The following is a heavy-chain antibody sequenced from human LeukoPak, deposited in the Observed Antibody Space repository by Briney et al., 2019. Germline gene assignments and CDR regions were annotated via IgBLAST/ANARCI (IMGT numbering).Heavy chain of an antibody. CDR2: FDPEDGET. CDR3: ATSGYSSGWYVYPHHY. V-gene: IGHV1-24*01. D-gene: IGHD6-19*01. J-gene: IGHJ4*02. Sequence: ASVKVSCKVSGYTLTELSMHWVRQAPGKGLEWMGGFDPEDGETIYAQKFQGRVTMTEDTSTDTAYMELSSLRSEDTAVYYCATSGYSSGWYVYPHHYWGQGTLVTVSS. CDR1: GYTLTELS.